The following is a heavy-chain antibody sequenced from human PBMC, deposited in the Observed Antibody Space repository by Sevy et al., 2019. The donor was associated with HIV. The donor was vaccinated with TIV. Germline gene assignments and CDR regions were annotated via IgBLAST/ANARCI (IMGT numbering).Heavy chain of an antibody. D-gene: IGHD2-21*02. CDR3: ARAAHIVVVTAIITRVGKDAFDI. J-gene: IGHJ3*02. V-gene: IGHV3-11*01. CDR2: ISSSGSTI. CDR1: GFTFSDYY. Sequence: GGSLRLSCAASGFTFSDYYMSWIRQAPGKGLEWVSYISSSGSTIYYADSVKGRFTISRDNAKNSLYLQMNSLRAEDTAMYYCARAAHIVVVTAIITRVGKDAFDIWGQGTMVTVSS.